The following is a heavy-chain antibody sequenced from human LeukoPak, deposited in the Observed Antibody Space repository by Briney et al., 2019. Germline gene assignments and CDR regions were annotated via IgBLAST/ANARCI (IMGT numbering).Heavy chain of an antibody. CDR3: ARAGYDSSGYYLS. V-gene: IGHV1-69*05. J-gene: IGHJ5*02. Sequence: GASVKVSCKASGGTFSSYAISWVRQAPGQGLEWMRRIIPIFGTANYAQKFQGRVTITTDESTSTAYMELSSLRSEDTAVYYCARAGYDSSGYYLSWGQGTLVTVSS. CDR1: GGTFSSYA. CDR2: IIPIFGTA. D-gene: IGHD3-22*01.